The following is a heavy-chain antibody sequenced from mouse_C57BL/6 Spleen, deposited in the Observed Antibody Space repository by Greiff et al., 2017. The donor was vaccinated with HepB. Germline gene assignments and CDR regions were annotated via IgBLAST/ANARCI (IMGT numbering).Heavy chain of an antibody. CDR1: GFTFTDYY. CDR2: IRNKANGYTT. Sequence: EVQLVESGGGLVQPGGSLSLSCAASGFTFTDYYMSWVRQPPGKALEWLGFIRNKANGYTTEYSASVKGRFTISRDNSQSILYLQMNALRAEDSATYYCASFHLDGSGFSYYAMDYWGQGTSVTVSS. V-gene: IGHV7-3*01. J-gene: IGHJ4*01. D-gene: IGHD1-1*01. CDR3: ASFHLDGSGFSYYAMDY.